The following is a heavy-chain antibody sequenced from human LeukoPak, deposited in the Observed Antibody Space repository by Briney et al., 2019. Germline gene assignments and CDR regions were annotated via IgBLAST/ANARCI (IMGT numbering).Heavy chain of an antibody. CDR1: GFTFTSHG. Sequence: PGGSLRLSCAASGFTFTSHGTHWVRQAPGKGLEWVAFTRNDGNNKYYADSVKGRFTISRDNSKNTLYLRMNSLRAEDMAVYYCAKAVVPVISQHYFDYWGQGTLVTVSS. V-gene: IGHV3-30*02. D-gene: IGHD3-22*01. CDR3: AKAVVPVISQHYFDY. J-gene: IGHJ4*02. CDR2: TRNDGNNK.